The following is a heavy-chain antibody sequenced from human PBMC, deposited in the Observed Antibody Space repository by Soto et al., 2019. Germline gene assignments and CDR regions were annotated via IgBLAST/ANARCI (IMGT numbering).Heavy chain of an antibody. V-gene: IGHV4-34*01. CDR1: GGSFSGYY. CDR3: ARGVGYCSGGSCSATAFDI. D-gene: IGHD2-15*01. CDR2: INHSGST. Sequence: SETLSLTCAVYGGSFSGYYWSWIRQPPGKGLEWIGEINHSGSTNYNPSLKSRVTISVDTSKNQFSLKLSSVTAADTAVYYCARGVGYCSGGSCSATAFDIWGQGTMVTVS. J-gene: IGHJ3*02.